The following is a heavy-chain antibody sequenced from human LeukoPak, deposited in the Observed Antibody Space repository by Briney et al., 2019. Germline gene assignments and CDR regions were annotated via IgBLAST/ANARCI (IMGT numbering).Heavy chain of an antibody. CDR1: GFTFSSYS. CDR3: ARDLRCSSTSCPQGSY. Sequence: GGSLRLSCAASGFTFSSYSMNWVRQAPGKGLEWVSSISSSSSYIYYADSVKGRFTISRDNAKNSLYLQMNSLRAEDTAVYYCARDLRCSSTSCPQGSYWGQETLVTVSS. CDR2: ISSSSSYI. J-gene: IGHJ4*02. D-gene: IGHD2-2*01. V-gene: IGHV3-21*01.